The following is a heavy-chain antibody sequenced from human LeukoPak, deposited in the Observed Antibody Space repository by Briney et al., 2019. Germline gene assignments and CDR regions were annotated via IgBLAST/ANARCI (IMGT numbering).Heavy chain of an antibody. CDR2: IHYSGST. CDR1: GGSISSYY. J-gene: IGHJ4*02. D-gene: IGHD6-6*01. Sequence: SETLSLTCTVSGGSISSYYWSWIRQPPGKGLEWIGYIHYSGSTNYNPSLKSRVTISVDTSKNEFSLRLSSVTAADTAVYYCARESPYSSSSPWDCWGQGTLVTVSS. CDR3: ARESPYSSSSPWDC. V-gene: IGHV4-59*01.